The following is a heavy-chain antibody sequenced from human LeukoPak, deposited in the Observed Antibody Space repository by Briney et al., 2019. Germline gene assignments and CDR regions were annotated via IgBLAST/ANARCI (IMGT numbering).Heavy chain of an antibody. CDR1: GFTFSSYS. V-gene: IGHV3-21*01. D-gene: IGHD1-26*01. CDR3: ARVIVGATYFDY. CDR2: ISSSGTYI. J-gene: IGHJ4*02. Sequence: PGGSLRLSCAASGFTFSSYSMKWVRQAPGKGLEWVSSISSSGTYIDYADSVKGRFTISRDNAKNSLYLQMNSLRAEDTAVYYCARVIVGATYFDYWGQGTLVTVSS.